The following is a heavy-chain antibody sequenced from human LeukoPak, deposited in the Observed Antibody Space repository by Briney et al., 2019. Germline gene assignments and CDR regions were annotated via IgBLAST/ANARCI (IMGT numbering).Heavy chain of an antibody. CDR2: ISRDSGDTI. CDR3: ARGHYGLDV. Sequence: GGSLRLSCAASGFSFSDHYMSWIREAPGKGLEWVSYISRDSGDTIYYADPVKGRFTISRDNAKNSVFLQMNSLRAEDTAVYYCARGHYGLDVWGQGTTVAVSS. CDR1: GFSFSDHY. J-gene: IGHJ6*02. V-gene: IGHV3-11*01.